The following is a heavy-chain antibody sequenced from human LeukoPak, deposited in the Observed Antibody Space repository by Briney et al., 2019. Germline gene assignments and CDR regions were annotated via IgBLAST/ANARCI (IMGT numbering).Heavy chain of an antibody. J-gene: IGHJ6*04. CDR1: GVTFSSYE. V-gene: IGHV3-48*03. D-gene: IGHD3-10*02. CDR2: ISSSGSTI. Sequence: GGSLRLSCAASGVTFSSYEMNWVRQAPGKGLEWVSYISSSGSTIYYADSVKGRCTISRDNAKNSLYLQMNSLRAEDTAVYYCAELGITMIGGVWGKGTTVTISS. CDR3: AELGITMIGGV.